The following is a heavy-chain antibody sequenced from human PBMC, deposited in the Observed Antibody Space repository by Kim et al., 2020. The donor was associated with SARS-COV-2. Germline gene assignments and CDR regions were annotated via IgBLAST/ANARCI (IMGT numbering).Heavy chain of an antibody. V-gene: IGHV3-30*01. D-gene: IGHD3-16*01. J-gene: IGHJ4*02. Sequence: DSGKGRFTISRDNSKNTLYLQMNSLRAEDTAVYYCARDDYDYVWGSYQVDYWGQGTLVTVSS. CDR3: ARDDYDYVWGSYQVDY.